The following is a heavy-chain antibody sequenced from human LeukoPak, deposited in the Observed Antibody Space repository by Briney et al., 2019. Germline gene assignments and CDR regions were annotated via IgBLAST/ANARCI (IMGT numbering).Heavy chain of an antibody. CDR1: GFTFSSYG. J-gene: IGHJ5*02. Sequence: GGSLRFSCAASGFTFSSYGMHWVRQAPGKGLEWVAVISYDGSNKYYADSVKGRFTISRDNSKNTLYLQMNSLRAEDTAVYYCAKYWLKRGLWFDPWGQGTLVTVTS. CDR3: AKYWLKRGLWFDP. D-gene: IGHD2-15*01. V-gene: IGHV3-30*18. CDR2: ISYDGSNK.